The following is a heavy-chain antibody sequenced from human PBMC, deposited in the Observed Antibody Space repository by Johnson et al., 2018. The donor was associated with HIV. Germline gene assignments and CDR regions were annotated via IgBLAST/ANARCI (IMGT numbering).Heavy chain of an antibody. CDR1: GFTFSSYA. CDR2: ISADGSNK. Sequence: QVQLVESGGGVVQPGRSLRLSCAASGFTFSSYAIHWVRQAPGKGLEWVAVISADGSNKYYADSVKGRFTIARDSSKNTLHLQMNSLRAEDTAIYYCAITSGTDAFDFWGRGTMVTVSS. D-gene: IGHD1-1*01. V-gene: IGHV3-30*03. CDR3: AITSGTDAFDF. J-gene: IGHJ3*01.